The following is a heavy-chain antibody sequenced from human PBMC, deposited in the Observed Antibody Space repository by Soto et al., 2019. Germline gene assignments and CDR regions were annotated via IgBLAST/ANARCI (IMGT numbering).Heavy chain of an antibody. CDR3: XRRIAAAGGYYYYAFDV. D-gene: IGHD6-13*01. Sequence: GESLKISCKGSGYNFDTYWINWGRQTPGKGLEWMGRIDPIDSKTKYSPSLEGHITISVDKSISTTYLQWSSLKASDTAIYYCXRRIAAAGGYYYYAFDVWGQGTAVTVSS. V-gene: IGHV5-10-1*01. CDR1: GYNFDTYW. CDR2: IDPIDSKT. J-gene: IGHJ6*02.